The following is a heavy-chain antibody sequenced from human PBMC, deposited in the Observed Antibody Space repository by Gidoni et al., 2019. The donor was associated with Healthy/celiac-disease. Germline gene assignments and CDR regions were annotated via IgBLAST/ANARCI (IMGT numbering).Heavy chain of an antibody. CDR3: ARVLAAAGNPGFDY. CDR2: INHSGST. D-gene: IGHD6-13*01. V-gene: IGHV4-34*01. Sequence: QVQLQQWGAGLLKPSETLSLTCAVYGGSFSGYSWSWIRQPPGKGLEWIGEINHSGSTNYNPSLKRRVTISVDTSKKQFSLKLSSVTAADTAVYYWARVLAAAGNPGFDYWGQGTLVTVSS. CDR1: GGSFSGYS. J-gene: IGHJ4*02.